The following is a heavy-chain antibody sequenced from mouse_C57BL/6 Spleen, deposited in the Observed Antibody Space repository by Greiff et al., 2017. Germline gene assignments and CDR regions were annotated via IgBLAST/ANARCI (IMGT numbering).Heavy chain of an antibody. J-gene: IGHJ1*03. CDR3: ARYGNYGYFDV. V-gene: IGHV1-82*01. Sequence: QVQLQQSGPELVKPGASVKISCKASGYAFSSSWMNWVKQRPGKGLEWIGRIYPGGGDTNYNGKFKGKATLTADKSSSTAYMQLSSLTSEDSAVYFCARYGNYGYFDVWGTGTTVTVSS. D-gene: IGHD1-1*01. CDR1: GYAFSSSW. CDR2: IYPGGGDT.